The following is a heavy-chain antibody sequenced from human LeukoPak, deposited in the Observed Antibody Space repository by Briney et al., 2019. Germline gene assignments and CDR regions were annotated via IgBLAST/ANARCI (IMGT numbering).Heavy chain of an antibody. CDR1: GYTFTGYY. CDR3: ARYRVFDYGDYACDY. CDR2: ISAYNGNT. Sequence: ASVKVSCKASGYTFTGYYMHWVRQAPGQGLEWMGWISAYNGNTNYAQKLQGRVTMTTDTSTSTAYMELRSLRSDDTAVYYCARYRVFDYGDYACDYWGQGTLVTVSS. D-gene: IGHD4-17*01. J-gene: IGHJ4*02. V-gene: IGHV1-18*04.